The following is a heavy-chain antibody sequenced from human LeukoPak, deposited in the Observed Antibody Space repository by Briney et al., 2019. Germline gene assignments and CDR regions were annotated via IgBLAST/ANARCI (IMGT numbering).Heavy chain of an antibody. CDR2: ISSSGRNI. J-gene: IGHJ4*02. CDR1: GFTFSNYE. D-gene: IGHD5-18*01. V-gene: IGHV3-48*03. Sequence: GGSLRLSCAASGFTFSNYEFNWVRQAPGKGVEWVSYISSSGRNIYYADSVKGRFTISRDNAKNSLYLQMNSLRAEDTAVYYYARDLVQLWSKDYWGQGTLVTVSS. CDR3: ARDLVQLWSKDY.